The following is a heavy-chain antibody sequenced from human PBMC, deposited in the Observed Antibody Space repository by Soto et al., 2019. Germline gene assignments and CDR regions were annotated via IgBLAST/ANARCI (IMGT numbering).Heavy chain of an antibody. D-gene: IGHD3-22*01. CDR2: IYYSGST. Sequence: SETLSLTCTVSGGSISSGDYYWSWIRQPPGKGLEWIGYIYYSGSTYYNPSLKSRVTISVDTSKNQFSLKLSSVTAADTAVYYCARELYYYDATGGMDVWGQGTTVTVSS. V-gene: IGHV4-30-4*01. CDR1: GGSISSGDYY. J-gene: IGHJ6*02. CDR3: ARELYYYDATGGMDV.